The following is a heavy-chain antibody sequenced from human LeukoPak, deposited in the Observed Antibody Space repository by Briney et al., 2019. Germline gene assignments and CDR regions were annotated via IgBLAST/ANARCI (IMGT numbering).Heavy chain of an antibody. CDR3: ARISSILHYYGSGTFHSD. V-gene: IGHV3-48*04. CDR2: ISSSSNTL. Sequence: GGSLRLSCATSGFTFSSYAMHWVRQAPGKGPEWISYISSSSNTLYYADSVKGRFTVSRDNAQNSLYLQMDNLRVEDTAVYYCARISSILHYYGSGTFHSDWGQGTLVTVSS. D-gene: IGHD3-10*01. J-gene: IGHJ1*01. CDR1: GFTFSSYA.